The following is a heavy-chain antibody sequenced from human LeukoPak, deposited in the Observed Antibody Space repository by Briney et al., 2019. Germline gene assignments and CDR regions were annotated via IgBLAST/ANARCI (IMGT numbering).Heavy chain of an antibody. Sequence: GASVKVSCKASGGTFSSYAISWVRQAPGQGLEWMGGIIPIFGTANYAQKFQGRVTITADKSTSTAYMELSSLRSEDTAVYYCARGLLWFGESSKKYNWFDPWGQGTLVTVSS. V-gene: IGHV1-69*06. J-gene: IGHJ5*02. D-gene: IGHD3-10*01. CDR1: GGTFSSYA. CDR3: ARGLLWFGESSKKYNWFDP. CDR2: IIPIFGTA.